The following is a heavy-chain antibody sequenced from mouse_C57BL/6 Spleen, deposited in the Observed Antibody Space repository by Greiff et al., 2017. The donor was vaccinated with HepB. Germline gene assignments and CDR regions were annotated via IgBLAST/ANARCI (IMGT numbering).Heavy chain of an antibody. D-gene: IGHD1-1*01. V-gene: IGHV5-6*01. J-gene: IGHJ3*01. CDR2: ISSGGSYT. Sequence: EVQLQESGGDLVKPGGSLKLSCAASGFTFSSYGISWVRQTPDKRLEWVATISSGGSYTYYPDSVKGRFTISSDNAKNTLYLQMSSLKSEDTAMYYCARGITTVVAPFASWGQGTLVTVSA. CDR3: ARGITTVVAPFAS. CDR1: GFTFSSYG.